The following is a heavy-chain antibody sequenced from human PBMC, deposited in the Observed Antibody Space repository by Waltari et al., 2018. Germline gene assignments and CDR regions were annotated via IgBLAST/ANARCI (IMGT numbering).Heavy chain of an antibody. V-gene: IGHV3-7*04. CDR3: ARDRGWNTLDY. CDR1: GFNCRSNW. CDR2: INQDGGET. J-gene: IGHJ4*02. Sequence: EVQLVESGGGMVQPGGSLRLSCAASGFNCRSNWIAWVRQAPGRGLEWVANINQDGGETYYVDSVRGRFTISRDNARNSLYLQMDSLRDEDTALYYCARDRGWNTLDYWGQGTLVTVSS. D-gene: IGHD6-19*01.